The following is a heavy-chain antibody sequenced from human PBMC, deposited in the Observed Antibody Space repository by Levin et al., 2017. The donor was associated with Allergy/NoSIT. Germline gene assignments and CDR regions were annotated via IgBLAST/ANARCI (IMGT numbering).Heavy chain of an antibody. J-gene: IGHJ5*02. CDR2: INGGNGNT. CDR1: GYTLTSYA. D-gene: IGHD6-6*01. Sequence: ASVKVSCKASGYTLTSYAMHWVRQAPGQRLEWMGWINGGNGNTKYSQKFQGRVTITRDTSASTAYMDLSSLRSEDTAVYYCARGSRTSSGDNNWFDPWGQGTLVTVSS. V-gene: IGHV1-3*01. CDR3: ARGSRTSSGDNNWFDP.